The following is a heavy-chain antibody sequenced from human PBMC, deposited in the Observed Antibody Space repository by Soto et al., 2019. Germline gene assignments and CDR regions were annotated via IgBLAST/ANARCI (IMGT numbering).Heavy chain of an antibody. CDR2: IRSKAYGGTT. J-gene: IGHJ3*02. D-gene: IGHD3-9*01. CDR1: GFTFGDYA. V-gene: IGHV3-49*03. Sequence: GGSLRLSCTASGFTFGDYAMSWFRQAPGKGLEWVGFIRSKAYGGTTEYAASVKGRFTISRDDSKSIAYLQMNSLKTEDTAVYYCTRDREPYDILTGYFDAFDIWGQGTMVTVSS. CDR3: TRDREPYDILTGYFDAFDI.